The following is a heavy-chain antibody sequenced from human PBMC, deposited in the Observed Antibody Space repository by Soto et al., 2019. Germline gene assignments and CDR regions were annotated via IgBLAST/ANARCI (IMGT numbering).Heavy chain of an antibody. D-gene: IGHD3-10*01. J-gene: IGHJ4*02. CDR2: IYYNGNI. Sequence: QAQLQESGPGLVKPLETLSLTCTVPGGSITSYYWSWVRQPPGKGIEWIGYIYYNGNINYNPSLKSRLTISLDKFKNQFSLRLSSVTAADTAVYYCATGRVYFGSEYWGQGTLVTVSS. V-gene: IGHV4-59*01. CDR3: ATGRVYFGSEY. CDR1: GGSITSYY.